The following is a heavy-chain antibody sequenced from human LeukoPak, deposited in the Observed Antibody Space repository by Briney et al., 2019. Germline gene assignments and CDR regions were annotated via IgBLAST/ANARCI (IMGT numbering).Heavy chain of an antibody. CDR3: ARSLFRFLEWSYRSYYYYYMDV. V-gene: IGHV1-69*06. CDR1: GYTFTSYY. J-gene: IGHJ6*03. Sequence: SVKVSCKASGYTFTSYYMHWVRQAPGQGLEWMGGIIPIFGTVNYAQKFQGRVTITADKSTSTAYMELSSLRSEDTAVYYCARSLFRFLEWSYRSYYYYYMDVWGKGTTVTVSS. D-gene: IGHD3-3*01. CDR2: IIPIFGTV.